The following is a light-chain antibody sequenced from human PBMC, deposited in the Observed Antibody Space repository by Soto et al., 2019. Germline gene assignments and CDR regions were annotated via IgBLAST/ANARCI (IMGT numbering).Light chain of an antibody. CDR3: QQSYMDPIP. Sequence: MYHSPASLSAKVRNRVTITCRASQSISTYLNWYQKKPGKAPNLLIYDASRLQSGVPSRFSGSGGGTDFTLSISSVQPEDFATYFCQQSYMDPIPFG. CDR2: DAS. V-gene: IGKV1-39*01. CDR1: QSISTY. J-gene: IGKJ2*01.